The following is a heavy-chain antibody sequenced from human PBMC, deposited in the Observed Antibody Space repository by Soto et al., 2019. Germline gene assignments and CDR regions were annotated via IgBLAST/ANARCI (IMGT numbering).Heavy chain of an antibody. CDR1: GYSFTSYW. J-gene: IGHJ6*02. CDR3: ARQGESPSYYYGMDV. Sequence: GESLKISCKGSGYSFTSYWISWVRQMPGKGLEWVGRIDPSDSYTNYSPSFQGHVTISADKSISTAYLQWSSLKASDTAMYYCARQGESPSYYYGMDVWGQGTTVTVSS. CDR2: IDPSDSYT. V-gene: IGHV5-10-1*01.